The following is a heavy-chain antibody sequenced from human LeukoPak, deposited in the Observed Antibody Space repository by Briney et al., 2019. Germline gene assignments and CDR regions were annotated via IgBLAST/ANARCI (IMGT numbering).Heavy chain of an antibody. CDR2: INPITGDT. CDR1: GYTFTDYY. D-gene: IGHD3-16*01. Sequence: ASVRVSCKASGYTFTDYYIHWVRQAPGQGLEWMAWINPITGDTNYAQEFQGRVTVTRDRSTSSAYMDLSRLRSGDTALYYRAADPYGPEGGFYFWGQGTLVTVSS. CDR3: AADPYGPEGGFYF. V-gene: IGHV1-2*02. J-gene: IGHJ4*02.